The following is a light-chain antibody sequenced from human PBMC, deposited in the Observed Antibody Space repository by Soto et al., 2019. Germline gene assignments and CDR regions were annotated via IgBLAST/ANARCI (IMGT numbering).Light chain of an antibody. CDR2: WAS. CDR3: QQYHSDPIT. Sequence: DFVMTQSPDSLAVSLGERATINCKSSQSVLSSSNNKNYLAWFQQNPGQPPKLLIYWASTRKSGVPDRFIGSGSGTDFTLTITNLQAEDVAVYDCQQYHSDPITFGHGTRLENK. J-gene: IGKJ5*01. V-gene: IGKV4-1*01. CDR1: QSVLSSSNNKNY.